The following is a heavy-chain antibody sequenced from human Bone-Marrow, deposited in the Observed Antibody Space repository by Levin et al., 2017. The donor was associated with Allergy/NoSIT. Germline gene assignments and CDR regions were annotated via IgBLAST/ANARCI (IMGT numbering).Heavy chain of an antibody. CDR2: IYYSGST. CDR3: ARVKGSWYKDAFDS. J-gene: IGHJ3*02. Sequence: SQTLSLTCTVSGGSISSYYWSWIRQPPGKGLEWIGYIYYSGSTNYNPSLKSRVTISVDTSKNQFSLKLSPVTAADTAVYYCARVKGSWYKDAFDSGGEGTMVTVAA. D-gene: IGHD6-13*01. CDR1: GGSISSYY. V-gene: IGHV4-59*01.